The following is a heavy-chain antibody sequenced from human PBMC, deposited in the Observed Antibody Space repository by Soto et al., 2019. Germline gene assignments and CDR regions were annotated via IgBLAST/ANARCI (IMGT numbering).Heavy chain of an antibody. Sequence: EVQVVESGGGLVKPGGSLRLSCAASGSTLSSHSMNWVRQAPGKGLEWVSTISSSSTYIYYADSVKGRFTISRDNAKNSLYLQMNSLRAEDTAVYYCAKVTGYYMDHWGQGTLVTVSS. V-gene: IGHV3-21*04. D-gene: IGHD3-9*01. CDR1: GSTLSSHS. J-gene: IGHJ4*02. CDR2: ISSSSTYI. CDR3: AKVTGYYMDH.